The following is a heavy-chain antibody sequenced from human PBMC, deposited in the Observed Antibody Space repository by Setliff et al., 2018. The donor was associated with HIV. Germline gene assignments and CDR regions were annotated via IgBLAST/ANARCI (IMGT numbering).Heavy chain of an antibody. Sequence: SVKVSCKASGGTFSSYAISWVRQAPGQGLEWMGGIIPILGIPNYAQNFQGRLTISADKSTRTAYLELSSLRSDDSAVYFCAKEQEIGSYLDPWGQGTLVTVSS. CDR1: GGTFSSYA. CDR3: AKEQEIGSYLDP. J-gene: IGHJ5*02. CDR2: IIPILGIP. V-gene: IGHV1-69*10. D-gene: IGHD2-2*02.